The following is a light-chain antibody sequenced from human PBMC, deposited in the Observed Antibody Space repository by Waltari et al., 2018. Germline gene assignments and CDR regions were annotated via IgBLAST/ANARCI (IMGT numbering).Light chain of an antibody. J-gene: IGLJ3*02. V-gene: IGLV1-51*02. CDR1: SSNIQSNY. CDR2: ENN. CDR3: GTWDTSLNAAV. Sequence: QSVLTKPPSVSAAPGQKVTISCSGSSSNIQSNYVCVYQQLPGTAPKLIIYENNKWPSWIPDRFSGSKSGTSATLCITGLQTGDEADYYCGTWDTSLNAAVFGGGTKLTVL.